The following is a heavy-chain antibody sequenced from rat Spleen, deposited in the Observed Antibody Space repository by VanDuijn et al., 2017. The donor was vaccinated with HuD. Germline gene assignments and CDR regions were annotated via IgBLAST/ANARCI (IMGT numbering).Heavy chain of an antibody. CDR2: ISSDGGGA. CDR3: ARHNSGYGVMDA. D-gene: IGHD4-3*01. Sequence: EVQLVESDGGLVQPGRSLKLSCAASGFTFSNYGMAWVRQAPTKGLEWVASISSDGGGAYYRDSVKGRFTISRDDEESTLYLQMDSLRSEDTATYYCARHNSGYGVMDAWGQGASVTVSS. CDR1: GFTFSNYG. J-gene: IGHJ4*01. V-gene: IGHV5-29*01.